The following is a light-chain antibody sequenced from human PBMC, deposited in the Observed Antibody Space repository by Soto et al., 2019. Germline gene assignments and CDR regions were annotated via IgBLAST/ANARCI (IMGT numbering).Light chain of an antibody. V-gene: IGKV3-15*01. J-gene: IGKJ4*01. CDR1: QFIGSN. Sequence: MTQSPATLSVSPGERATLSCRASQFIGSNLAWYQQKPGEAPRLLMYDASSRATSIPARFSGSGSGTEFALTISSLQSEDFAIYYCQQYNNWPPLTFGGGTKVEIK. CDR2: DAS. CDR3: QQYNNWPPLT.